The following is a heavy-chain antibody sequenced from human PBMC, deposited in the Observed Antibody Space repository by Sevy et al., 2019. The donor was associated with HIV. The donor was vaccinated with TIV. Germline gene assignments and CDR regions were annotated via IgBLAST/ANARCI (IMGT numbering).Heavy chain of an antibody. CDR2: IWYDGSNK. D-gene: IGHD3-9*01. CDR3: AREGAGDILTGYYRPNWFDP. V-gene: IGHV3-33*01. Sequence: GSLRLSCAASGFTFSSYGMHWVRQAPGKGLEWVAVIWYDGSNKYYADSVKCRFTISRDNSKNTLYLQMNSLRAEDTAVYYCAREGAGDILTGYYRPNWFDPWGQGTLVTVSS. CDR1: GFTFSSYG. J-gene: IGHJ5*02.